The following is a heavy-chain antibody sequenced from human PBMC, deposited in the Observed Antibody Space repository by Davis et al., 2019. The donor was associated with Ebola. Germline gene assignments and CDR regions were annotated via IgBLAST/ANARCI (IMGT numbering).Heavy chain of an antibody. V-gene: IGHV1-18*04. J-gene: IGHJ5*02. CDR2: ISAYNGNT. CDR3: AWTPPYSSSLNWFDP. D-gene: IGHD6-13*01. CDR1: GYTFTSYG. Sequence: ASVKVSCKASGYTFTSYGISWVRQAPGQGLEWMGWISAYNGNTNYAQKLQGRVTMTTDTSTSTAYMELRSLRSDDTAVYYCAWTPPYSSSLNWFDPWGQGTLVTVSS.